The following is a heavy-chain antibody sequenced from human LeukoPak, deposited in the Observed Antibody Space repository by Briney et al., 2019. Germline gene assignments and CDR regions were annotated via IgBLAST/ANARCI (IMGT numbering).Heavy chain of an antibody. V-gene: IGHV1-2*02. CDR1: GYTFTDYY. J-gene: IGHJ3*02. CDR3: ARDRVFELGAFDI. Sequence: GASVKVSCKASGYTFTDYYIHWVRQAPGQGLEWMGWINPNSGGTNYAQKFQGRVTMTRDTSISTAYMELSRLRSDDTAVYYCARDRVFELGAFDIWGQGTMVTVSS. CDR2: INPNSGGT. D-gene: IGHD3-16*02.